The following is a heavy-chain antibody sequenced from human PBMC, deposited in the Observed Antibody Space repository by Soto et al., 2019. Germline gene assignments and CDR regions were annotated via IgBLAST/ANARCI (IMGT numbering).Heavy chain of an antibody. CDR3: ARVMGTAYAFDI. V-gene: IGHV3-21*01. CDR2: ISSSSSYI. Sequence: GGSLRLSCAASGFTFSSYSMNWVRQAPGKGLEWVSSISSSSSYIYYADSVKGRFTISRDNAKNSLYLQMNSLRAEDTAVYYCARVMGTAYAFDIWGQETMVTVSS. CDR1: GFTFSSYS. D-gene: IGHD2-8*01. J-gene: IGHJ3*02.